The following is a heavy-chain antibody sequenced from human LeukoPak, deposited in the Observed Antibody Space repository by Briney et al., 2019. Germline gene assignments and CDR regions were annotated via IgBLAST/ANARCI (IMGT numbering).Heavy chain of an antibody. J-gene: IGHJ4*02. CDR3: ARSYGDSVDY. V-gene: IGHV1-3*01. Sequence: ASVKVSCKASGYTITSYAIHWVRQAPGQRLEWMGWINGDNGNTKYSQKFQGRVTITGDASASTAYMELSSLRSEDTAVYYCARSYGDSVDYWGQGTLVTVSS. D-gene: IGHD4-17*01. CDR2: INGDNGNT. CDR1: GYTITSYA.